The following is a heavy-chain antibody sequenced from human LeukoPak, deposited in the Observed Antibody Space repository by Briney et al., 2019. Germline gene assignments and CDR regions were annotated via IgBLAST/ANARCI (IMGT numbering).Heavy chain of an antibody. CDR3: TRGHYGMDV. J-gene: IGHJ6*02. V-gene: IGHV3-7*04. Sequence: GGSLRLSCAASGXAFWNSWMTWVRQAPGKGLECVANIKSDGSEIYYLDSVKGRFTISRDNAKDSLYLQMNSLRAEDTAVYYCTRGHYGMDVWGQGTTVTVCS. CDR2: IKSDGSEI. CDR1: GXAFWNSW.